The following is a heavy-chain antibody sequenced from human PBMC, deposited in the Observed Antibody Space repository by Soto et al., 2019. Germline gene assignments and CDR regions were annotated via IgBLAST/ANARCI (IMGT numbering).Heavy chain of an antibody. CDR2: ISAYNGNT. D-gene: IGHD1-26*01. CDR1: GYTFTSYG. CDR3: ARDQWELEAAYYYYMDV. Sequence: QVQLVQSGAEVKKPGASVKVSCKASGYTFTSYGISWVRQAPGQGLEWMGWISAYNGNTNYAQKLQGRVTITTDTSTSTAYMELRSLRSDDTAVYYCARDQWELEAAYYYYMDVWGKGTTVTVSS. V-gene: IGHV1-18*01. J-gene: IGHJ6*03.